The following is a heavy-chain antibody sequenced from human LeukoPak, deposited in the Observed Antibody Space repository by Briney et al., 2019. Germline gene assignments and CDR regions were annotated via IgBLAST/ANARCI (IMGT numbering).Heavy chain of an antibody. V-gene: IGHV4-59*01. CDR3: ARGNVYNWRFDF. D-gene: IGHD1-1*01. J-gene: IGHJ4*02. CDR1: GGSLSSYY. CDR2: THYSGSH. Sequence: SETLSLTCSVSGGSLSSYYWNWIRHTPGKGLQWIGYTHYSGSHNYNPSLKSRVPIPVEQSQNQFSLKLSPVTAGGQAFYYWARGNVYNWRFDFWGQGTLVTVSS.